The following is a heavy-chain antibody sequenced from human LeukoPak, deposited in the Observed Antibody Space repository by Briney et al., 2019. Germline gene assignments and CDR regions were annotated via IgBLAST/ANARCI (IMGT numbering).Heavy chain of an antibody. Sequence: ASVKVSCKASGYTFTKYAMNWVRQAPGQGLEWMGWITTDTGNPTYAQGFTGRFVFSLDTSVTTAYLQITSLEAEDTAMYYCARAARYCSGGSCFSPRTFDNWGQGTMVTVS. CDR1: GYTFTKYA. D-gene: IGHD2-15*01. CDR3: ARAARYCSGGSCFSPRTFDN. V-gene: IGHV7-4-1*02. CDR2: ITTDTGNP. J-gene: IGHJ3*02.